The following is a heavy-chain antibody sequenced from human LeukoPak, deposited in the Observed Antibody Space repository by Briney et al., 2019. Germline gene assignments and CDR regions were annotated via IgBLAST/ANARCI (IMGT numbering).Heavy chain of an antibody. CDR3: TTGIPFDF. CDR2: IKPKTESGTT. J-gene: IGHJ4*02. V-gene: IGHV3-15*01. CDR1: GFTFSNAW. Sequence: GGSLRLSCDGSGFTFSNAWMSWVRLASGKGLEWIGRIKPKTESGTTDYAAPVNGRFTISRDDSKKALFLQMNSLKIEDTGVYYCTTGIPFDFWGQGTLVTVSS.